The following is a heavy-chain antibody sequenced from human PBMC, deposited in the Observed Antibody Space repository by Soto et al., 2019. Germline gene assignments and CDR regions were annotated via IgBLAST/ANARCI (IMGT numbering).Heavy chain of an antibody. CDR3: ARKQHCSGGSCYDDAFDI. D-gene: IGHD2-15*01. J-gene: IGHJ3*02. CDR1: GYSFTSYW. CDR2: IDPSDSYT. V-gene: IGHV5-10-1*01. Sequence: PGESLKISCKGSGYSFTSYWISWVRQMPGKGLEWMGRIDPSDSYTNYSPSFQGHVTISADKSISTAYLQWSSLKASDTAMYYCARKQHCSGGSCYDDAFDIWGQGTMVTVSS.